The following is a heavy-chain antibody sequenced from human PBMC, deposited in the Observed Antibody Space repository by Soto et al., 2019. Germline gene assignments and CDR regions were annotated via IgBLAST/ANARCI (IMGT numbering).Heavy chain of an antibody. J-gene: IGHJ3*02. V-gene: IGHV3-33*01. CDR1: GFTFSSYG. CDR3: VRDLDSSGYLDAFDI. Sequence: QVQLVESGGGVVQPGRSLRLSCAASGFTFSSYGMHWVRQAPGKGLEWVAVIWYDGSNKYYADSVKGRFTISRDNSKNTLYLQMNSLRAEDTAVYYCVRDLDSSGYLDAFDIWGQGTMVTVSS. D-gene: IGHD3-22*01. CDR2: IWYDGSNK.